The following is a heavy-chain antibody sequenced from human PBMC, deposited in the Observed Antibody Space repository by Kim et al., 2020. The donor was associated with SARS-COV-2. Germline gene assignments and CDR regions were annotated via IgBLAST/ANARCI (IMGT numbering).Heavy chain of an antibody. J-gene: IGHJ6*02. Sequence: GGSLRLSCKTSGFTFGDYAMNWVRQAPGKGLEWVGFIRSEAYGGTIEYGASVRDRFIISRDDSKSIAYLQMNSLKTEDTAVYYCSGTHNYGMEVWGQGTTVTVSS. V-gene: IGHV3-49*04. CDR2: IRSEAYGGTI. CDR3: SGTHNYGMEV. CDR1: GFTFGDYA.